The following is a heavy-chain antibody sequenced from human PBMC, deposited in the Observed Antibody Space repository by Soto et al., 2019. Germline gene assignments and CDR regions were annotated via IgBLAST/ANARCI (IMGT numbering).Heavy chain of an antibody. V-gene: IGHV4-59*01. CDR1: GDSINSYY. Sequence: QVQLQESGPGLVKPSETLSFTCTVSGDSINSYYWSWIRQPPGKGLEWIAYFYKSGTTNYNPSLTSRVTISVDTSKNQCSLKLSSVTAADTAVYYCARTYDNSGPNSGGYAFDIWGQGTMLTVSS. CDR3: ARTYDNSGPNSGGYAFDI. CDR2: FYKSGTT. D-gene: IGHD3-22*01. J-gene: IGHJ3*02.